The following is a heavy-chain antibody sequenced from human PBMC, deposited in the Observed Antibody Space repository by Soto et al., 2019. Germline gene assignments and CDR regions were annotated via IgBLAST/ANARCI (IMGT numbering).Heavy chain of an antibody. CDR2: IYSGGST. CDR1: GFSVSSNY. V-gene: IGHV3-66*01. J-gene: IGHJ4*02. CDR3: VHITMVRGVIITSPTPPGYYFDY. Sequence: GGSLRLSCAASGFSVSSNYMSWVRQAPGKGLEWVSVIYSGGSTYYADSVKGRFTISRDNSKNTLYLQMNSLRAEDTAVYYCVHITMVRGVIITSPTPPGYYFDYWGQGTLVTVSS. D-gene: IGHD3-10*01.